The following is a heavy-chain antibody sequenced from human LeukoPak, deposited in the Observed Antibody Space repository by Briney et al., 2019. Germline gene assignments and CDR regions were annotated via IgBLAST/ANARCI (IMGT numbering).Heavy chain of an antibody. CDR2: IYHSGST. D-gene: IGHD3-9*01. Sequence: SETLSLTCAVSGGSISSGGYSWSRIRQPPGKGLEWIGYIYHSGSTYYNPSLKSRVTISVDRSKNQFSLKLSSVTAADTAVYYCARGDGYYDILTGYYRPEYFQHWGQGTLVTASS. J-gene: IGHJ1*01. CDR1: GGSISSGGYS. V-gene: IGHV4-30-2*01. CDR3: ARGDGYYDILTGYYRPEYFQH.